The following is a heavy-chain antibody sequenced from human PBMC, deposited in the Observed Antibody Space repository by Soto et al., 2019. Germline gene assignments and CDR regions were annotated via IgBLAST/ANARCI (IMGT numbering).Heavy chain of an antibody. V-gene: IGHV4-39*01. Sequence: SETLSLTCSVSGGFVSSSSYSWGWIRQSPGKGLEWIGTIYSSENTYYNPSLLSRVTISVDTSKNEFSLRLSSVTAADTAVYYCARSMTTVVTLDYWGQGTLVTVSS. CDR1: GGFVSSSSYS. J-gene: IGHJ4*02. D-gene: IGHD4-17*01. CDR2: IYSSENT. CDR3: ARSMTTVVTLDY.